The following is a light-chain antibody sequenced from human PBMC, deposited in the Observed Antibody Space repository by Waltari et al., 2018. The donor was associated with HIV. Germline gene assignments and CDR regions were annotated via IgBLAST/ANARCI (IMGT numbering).Light chain of an antibody. V-gene: IGLV4-69*01. CDR2: PNSDGSH. CDR3: QTWDTGTRV. J-gene: IGLJ2*01. CDR1: SGHSSYP. Sequence: QVVLTQSPSASASLGASVKLTSTLSSGHSSYPIAWHRQQPEKGPRYLMKPNSDGSHTKGDGIPDRFSGSSSGADRYLTISSLQSEDEADYYCQTWDTGTRVFGGGTKLTVL.